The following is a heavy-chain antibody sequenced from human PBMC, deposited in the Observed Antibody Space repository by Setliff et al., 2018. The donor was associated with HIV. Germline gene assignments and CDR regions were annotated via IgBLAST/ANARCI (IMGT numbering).Heavy chain of an antibody. CDR3: ARDGGGSGWSLGEFDF. J-gene: IGHJ4*02. Sequence: PSETLSLTCTVSGGSIRTGNYYWNWIRQPAGKGLEWIGHIHTTGSITYNPSLRSRVTISLDTSKNQVSLSLASVTAAGTAVYYCARDGGGSGWSLGEFDFWGQGTLVTVSS. CDR1: GGSIRTGNYY. CDR2: IHTTGSI. V-gene: IGHV4-61*09. D-gene: IGHD6-19*01.